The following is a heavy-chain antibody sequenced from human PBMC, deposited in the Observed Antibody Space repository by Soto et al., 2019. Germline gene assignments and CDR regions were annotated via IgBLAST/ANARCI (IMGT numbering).Heavy chain of an antibody. CDR2: ISWNSGSI. J-gene: IGHJ1*01. CDR1: GFTFDDYA. Sequence: PGGSLRLSCAASGFTFDDYAMHWVRQAPGKGLEWVSGISWNSGSIGYADSVKGRFTISRDNAKNSLYLQMNSLRAEDTALYYWAKGGKLLWFGELSSYFQHWGQGTLVTVSS. CDR3: AKGGKLLWFGELSSYFQH. V-gene: IGHV3-9*01. D-gene: IGHD3-10*01.